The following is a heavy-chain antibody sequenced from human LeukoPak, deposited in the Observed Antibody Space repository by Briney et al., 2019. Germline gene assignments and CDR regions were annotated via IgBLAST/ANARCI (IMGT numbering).Heavy chain of an antibody. CDR2: ISYDGSNK. V-gene: IGHV3-30-3*01. Sequence: GGSLRLSCAASAFTFSSYAMHWVRQAPGKGLEWVAVISYDGSNKYYADSVKGRFTISRDNSKNTLYLQMNSLRAEDTAVYYCARDSHPEVYFDYWGQGTLVTVSS. CDR3: ARDSHPEVYFDY. J-gene: IGHJ4*02. CDR1: AFTFSSYA.